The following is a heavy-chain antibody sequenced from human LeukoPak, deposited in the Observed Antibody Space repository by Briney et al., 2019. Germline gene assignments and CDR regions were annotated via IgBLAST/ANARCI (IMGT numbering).Heavy chain of an antibody. V-gene: IGHV4-39*01. J-gene: IGHJ4*02. CDR1: GGSISSSSYY. Sequence: PSETLSLTCTVSGGSISSSSYYWGWIRQPPGKGLEWIGSIYYSGSTYYNPSLKSRVTISVGTSKNQFSLKLSSVTAADTAVYYCARQGETTAGYWGQGTLVTVSS. D-gene: IGHD4-17*01. CDR2: IYYSGST. CDR3: ARQGETTAGY.